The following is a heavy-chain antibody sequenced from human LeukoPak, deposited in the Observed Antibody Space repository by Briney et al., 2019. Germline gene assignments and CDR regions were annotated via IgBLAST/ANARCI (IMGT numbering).Heavy chain of an antibody. CDR3: ARGDPGVTFDY. J-gene: IGHJ4*02. V-gene: IGHV3-30-3*01. CDR1: GFTFSSYA. D-gene: IGHD5-18*01. Sequence: PGGSLRLSCAASGFTFSSYAMHWVRQAPGKGLEWVAVISYDGSNKYYADSVKGRFTISRDNSKNTLYLQMNSLRAEDTAVYYCARGDPGVTFDYWGQGTLVTVSS. CDR2: ISYDGSNK.